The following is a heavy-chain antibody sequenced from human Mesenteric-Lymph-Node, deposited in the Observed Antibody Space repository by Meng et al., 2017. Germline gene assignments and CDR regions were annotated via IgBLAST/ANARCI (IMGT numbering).Heavy chain of an antibody. CDR2: MSGGGGSS. D-gene: IGHD1-26*01. CDR3: ARISGGFKFDP. CDR1: GFTFSSYA. V-gene: IGHV3-23*01. Sequence: GESLKISCAASGFTFSSYAMSWVRQAPGKGLEWVSFMSGGGGSSLYGDSVRGRFTISRENSQNTLYLQMNSLRAEDTAVYYCARISGGFKFDPWGQGTLVTVPQ. J-gene: IGHJ5*02.